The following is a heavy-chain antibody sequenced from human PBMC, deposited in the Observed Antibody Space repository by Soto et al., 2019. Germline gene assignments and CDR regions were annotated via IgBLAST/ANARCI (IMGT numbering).Heavy chain of an antibody. CDR2: IWYDGSNK. D-gene: IGHD3-10*01. CDR1: GFTFSSYG. J-gene: IGHJ6*02. CDR3: ARGYKSITMVRGRGYGMDV. Sequence: QVQLVESGGGVVQPGRSLRLSCAASGFTFSSYGMHWVRQAPGKGLEWVAVIWYDGSNKYYADSVKGRFTISRDNSKNTLYLQMNSLRAEDTAVYYCARGYKSITMVRGRGYGMDVWGQGTTVTVSS. V-gene: IGHV3-33*01.